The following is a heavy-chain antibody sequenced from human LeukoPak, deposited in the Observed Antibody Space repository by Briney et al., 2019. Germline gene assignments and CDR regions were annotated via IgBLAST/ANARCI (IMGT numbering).Heavy chain of an antibody. CDR1: GFTFSSYA. CDR2: ISYDGSNK. D-gene: IGHD5-18*01. Sequence: GRSLRLSCAASGFTFSSYAMHWVRQAPGKGLEWVAVISYDGSNKYYADSVKGRFTISRDNSKNTLYLQMNSLRAEDTAVYYCARNSGAAMVAPFDYWGQGTLVTVSS. J-gene: IGHJ4*02. V-gene: IGHV3-30-3*01. CDR3: ARNSGAAMVAPFDY.